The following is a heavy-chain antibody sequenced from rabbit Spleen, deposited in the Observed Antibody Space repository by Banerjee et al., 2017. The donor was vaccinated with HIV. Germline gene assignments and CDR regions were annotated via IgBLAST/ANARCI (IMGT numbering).Heavy chain of an antibody. J-gene: IGHJ4*01. CDR2: IDPVFGIT. D-gene: IGHD8-1*01. CDR1: KFDFSVYY. V-gene: IGHV1S47*01. CDR3: ARDGAGGSYFAL. Sequence: QEQLVESGGGLVQPGGSLKLSCKASKFDFSVYYMSWVRQAPGKGLEWIGYIDPVFGITYYANWVNGRFSISRENAQNTVFLQMTSLTAADTATYFCARDGAGGSYFALWGPGPLVTVS.